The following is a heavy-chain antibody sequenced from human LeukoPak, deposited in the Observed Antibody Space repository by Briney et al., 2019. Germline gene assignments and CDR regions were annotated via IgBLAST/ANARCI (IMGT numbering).Heavy chain of an antibody. Sequence: LSLTCTVSGGSISSYYWSWIRQAPGKGLEWVSYISSSGSTIYYADSVKGRFTISRDNAKNSLYLQMNSLRAEDTAVYYCARDRIYYYDSSGYSYWGQGTLVTVSS. CDR3: ARDRIYYYDSSGYSY. J-gene: IGHJ4*02. V-gene: IGHV3-11*01. CDR2: ISSSGSTI. CDR1: GGSISSYY. D-gene: IGHD3-22*01.